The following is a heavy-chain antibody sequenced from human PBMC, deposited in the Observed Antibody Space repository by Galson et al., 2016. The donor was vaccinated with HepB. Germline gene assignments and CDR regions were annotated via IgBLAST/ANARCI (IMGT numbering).Heavy chain of an antibody. CDR2: INADNGNT. V-gene: IGHV1-3*01. D-gene: IGHD6-13*01. Sequence: SVKVSCKASGYTFTSYAIHWVRQAPGQRLEWMGWINADNGNTKYSHKFQARVTITRDTSATTAYMVLTSLRSQDTAMYYCARGDVTSSRSDLDSWGQGTLVSVSS. CDR1: GYTFTSYA. CDR3: ARGDVTSSRSDLDS. J-gene: IGHJ4*02.